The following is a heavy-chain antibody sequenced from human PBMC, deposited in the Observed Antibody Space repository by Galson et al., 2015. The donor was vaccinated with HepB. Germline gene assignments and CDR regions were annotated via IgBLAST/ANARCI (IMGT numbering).Heavy chain of an antibody. CDR1: GFSLSTSGVG. CDR2: IDWDDDK. D-gene: IGHD6-13*01. CDR3: ARIVEGSSSCDGWFDP. J-gene: IGHJ5*02. Sequence: PALVKPTQTLTLTCTFSGFSLSTSGVGVGWIRQPPGKALEWLVLIDWDDDKCYSTSLKTRLTISKDTSKNQVVLTMTNMDPVDTATYYCARIVEGSSSCDGWFDPWGQGTLVTVSS. V-gene: IGHV2-70*01.